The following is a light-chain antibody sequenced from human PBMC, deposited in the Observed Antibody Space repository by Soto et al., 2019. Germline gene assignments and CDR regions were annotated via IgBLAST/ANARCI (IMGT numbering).Light chain of an antibody. V-gene: IGKV3-11*01. J-gene: IGKJ4*01. CDR2: DAS. CDR3: QQRSNWPLN. Sequence: EIVLTQSPATLSLSPGERATLSCRASQSVSSYLAWYQQKPGQAPRLLIYDASNRATGIPARFSGSGSGTDFPLTISSLEPEDFAVYYCQQRSNWPLNCGGGTKVDIK. CDR1: QSVSSY.